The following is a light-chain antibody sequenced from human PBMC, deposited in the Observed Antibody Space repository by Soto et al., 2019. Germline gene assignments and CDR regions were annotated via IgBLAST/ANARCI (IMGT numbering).Light chain of an antibody. Sequence: DIEMTQSPSSLSASVGDRVTITCRASQSISNYLNWYQHKPGKAPKLLIYAASSLQSGVPTRFSGSGSGTDFTLTISSLQPEDFATYYCQQSYGTSLTFGGGTKVEIK. CDR2: AAS. J-gene: IGKJ4*01. V-gene: IGKV1-39*01. CDR3: QQSYGTSLT. CDR1: QSISNY.